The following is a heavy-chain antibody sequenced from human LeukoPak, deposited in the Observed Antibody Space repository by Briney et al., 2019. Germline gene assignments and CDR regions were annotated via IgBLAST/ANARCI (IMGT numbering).Heavy chain of an antibody. CDR3: ARLEEGRSPLWYYYYGMDV. V-gene: IGHV1-3*01. D-gene: IGHD3-10*01. CDR1: GYTFTSYA. CDR2: INAGNGNT. Sequence: ASVKVSCKASGYTFTSYAMHWVRQAPGQRLEWMGWINAGNGNTKYSQKFQGRVTITRDTSASTAYMELSSLRSEDTAAYYCARLEEGRSPLWYYYYGMDVWGQGTTVTVSS. J-gene: IGHJ6*02.